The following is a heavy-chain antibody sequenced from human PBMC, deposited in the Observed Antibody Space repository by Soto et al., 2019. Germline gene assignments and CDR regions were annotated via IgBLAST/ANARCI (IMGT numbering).Heavy chain of an antibody. V-gene: IGHV3-53*04. CDR2: LHSGGDT. D-gene: IGHD3-10*01. CDR3: ARDGPYYYASRMDV. Sequence: EVRLVESGGGLVQPGGSLRLSCAASGIPVSSNYMTWVRQAPGKGMEWVSVLHSGGDTYYANSVKGRFTISRHDSTNTLFLQMNSLTAEDTAVSYCARDGPYYYASRMDVWGQGTTVTVSS. CDR1: GIPVSSNY. J-gene: IGHJ6*02.